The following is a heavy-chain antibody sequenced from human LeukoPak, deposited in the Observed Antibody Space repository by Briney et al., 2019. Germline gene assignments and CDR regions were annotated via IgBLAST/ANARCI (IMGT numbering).Heavy chain of an antibody. V-gene: IGHV3-74*01. CDR2: INSDGSST. Sequence: GGSLRLSCAASGFTFSSYWMHWVRQAPGKGLVWVSRINSDGSSTSYADSVKGRFTISRDNAKNTLYLQMNSLRAEDTAVYYCARDKPLRWELLPMDYWGQGTLVTVSS. CDR3: ARDKPLRWELLPMDY. J-gene: IGHJ4*02. CDR1: GFTFSSYW. D-gene: IGHD1-26*01.